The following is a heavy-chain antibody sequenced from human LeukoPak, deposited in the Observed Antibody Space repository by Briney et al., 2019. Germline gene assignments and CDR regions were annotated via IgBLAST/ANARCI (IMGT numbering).Heavy chain of an antibody. D-gene: IGHD5-18*01. CDR3: ARSKVQLWLRGWFDP. CDR2: INHSGST. J-gene: IGHJ5*02. V-gene: IGHV4-34*01. CDR1: GGSFSGYY. Sequence: SETLCLTCAVYGGSFSGYYWSWIRQPPGKGLEWIGEINHSGSTNYNPSLKSRVTISVDTSKNQFSLKLSSVTAADTAVYYCARSKVQLWLRGWFDPWGQGTLVTVSS.